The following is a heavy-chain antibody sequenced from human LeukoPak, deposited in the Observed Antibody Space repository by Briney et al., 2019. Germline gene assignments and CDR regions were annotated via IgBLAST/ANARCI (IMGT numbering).Heavy chain of an antibody. V-gene: IGHV4-34*01. CDR3: ARGRGFWSGYLFDY. Sequence: PSETLSLTCAVYGGSFSGYYWSWIRQPPGKGLEWIGEINHSGSTNYNPSLKSRVTISVDTSKNQFSLKLSSVTAADTAVYYCARGRGFWSGYLFDYWGQGTLVTVSS. J-gene: IGHJ4*02. D-gene: IGHD3-3*01. CDR1: GGSFSGYY. CDR2: INHSGST.